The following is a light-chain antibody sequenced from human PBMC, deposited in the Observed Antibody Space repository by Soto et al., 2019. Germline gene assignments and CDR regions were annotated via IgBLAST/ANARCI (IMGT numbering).Light chain of an antibody. J-gene: IGLJ3*02. CDR2: EVS. Sequence: QSALTQPASVSGSPGQSITISCIGTSSDVGAYDLVSWYQQYPGTAPRLIIYEVSNRPSGVSNRFSGSKSGNTASLTISGLQPDDEADYYCTSYTATNTLEGVFGGGTKLTVL. V-gene: IGLV2-14*02. CDR1: SSDVGAYDL. CDR3: TSYTATNTLEGV.